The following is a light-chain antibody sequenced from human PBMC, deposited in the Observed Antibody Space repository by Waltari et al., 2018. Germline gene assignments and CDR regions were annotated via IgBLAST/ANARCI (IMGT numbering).Light chain of an antibody. V-gene: IGKV1-39*01. CDR1: QSISSY. J-gene: IGKJ2*01. Sequence: TQSTSSLSASVGDRVTITCRASQSISSYLNWYQQKPGKAPKLLIYAASSLQSGVPSRFSGSGSGTDFTLTISSLQPEDFATYYCQQSYSTPVYTFGQGTKLEIK. CDR3: QQSYSTPVYT. CDR2: AAS.